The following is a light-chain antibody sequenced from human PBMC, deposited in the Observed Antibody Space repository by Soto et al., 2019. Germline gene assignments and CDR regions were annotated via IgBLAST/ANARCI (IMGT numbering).Light chain of an antibody. V-gene: IGLV9-49*03. CDR2: VDAGGIVG. CDR3: CAYHGSGSNFVKV. Sequence: QSVLTQPPSASASLGATVTLTCTLSSGYSNYRVDWYQQRPGKGPRLVMRVDAGGIVGSRGACIPDSCSVMGSGLNRYLPIKNIQQEDESDDHCCAYHGSGSNFVKVFGGGTKLTVL. J-gene: IGLJ2*01. CDR1: SGYSNYR.